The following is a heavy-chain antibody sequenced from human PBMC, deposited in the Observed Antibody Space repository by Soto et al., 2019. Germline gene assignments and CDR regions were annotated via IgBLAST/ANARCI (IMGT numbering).Heavy chain of an antibody. Sequence: SVKVSCKASGFTFTSSAMQWVRQARGQRLEWIGWIVVGSGNTNYAQKFQERVTITRDMSTSTAYMELSSLRSEDTAVYYCAASLWFGDPNWFDPWGQATLVTVSS. V-gene: IGHV1-58*02. J-gene: IGHJ5*02. CDR2: IVVGSGNT. CDR1: GFTFTSSA. CDR3: AASLWFGDPNWFDP. D-gene: IGHD3-10*01.